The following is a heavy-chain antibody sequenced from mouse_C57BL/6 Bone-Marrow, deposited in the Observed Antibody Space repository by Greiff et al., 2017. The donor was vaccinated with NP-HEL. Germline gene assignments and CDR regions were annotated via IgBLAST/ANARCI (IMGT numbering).Heavy chain of an antibody. V-gene: IGHV14-4*01. J-gene: IGHJ1*03. Sequence: VQLQQSGAELVRPGASVKLSCTASGFIIKDDYMHWVKQRPEQGLEWIGWIDPENGDTEYASKFQGKATITADTSSNTAYLQLSSLTSEDTAVYYCTTDGSVLDVWGTGTTVTVSS. CDR2: IDPENGDT. CDR3: TTDGSVLDV. D-gene: IGHD1-1*01. CDR1: GFIIKDDY.